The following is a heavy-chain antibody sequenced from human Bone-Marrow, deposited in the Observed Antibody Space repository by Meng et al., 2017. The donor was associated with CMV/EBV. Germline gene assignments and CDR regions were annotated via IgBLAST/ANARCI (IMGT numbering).Heavy chain of an antibody. J-gene: IGHJ4*02. Sequence: SETLSLTCAVSGGSISSSNWWSWVRQPPGKGLEWIGEIYHSGSTNYNPSLKSRVTISVDKSKNQFSLKLSSVTAADTAVYYCARDVLWFGELLDYCGQGTLVTVSS. CDR3: ARDVLWFGELLDY. CDR1: GGSISSSNW. CDR2: IYHSGST. V-gene: IGHV4-4*02. D-gene: IGHD3-10*01.